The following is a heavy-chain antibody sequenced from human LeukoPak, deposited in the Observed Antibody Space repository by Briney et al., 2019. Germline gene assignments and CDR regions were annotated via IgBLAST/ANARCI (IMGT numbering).Heavy chain of an antibody. V-gene: IGHV3-30-3*01. CDR3: AREGFDY. Sequence: QPGGSLRLSCAASGFTFSSYAMHWVRQAPGKGLEWAAVISYDGSNKYYADSVKGRFTISRDNSKNTLYLQMNSLRAEDTAVYYCAREGFDYWGQGTLVTVSS. CDR2: ISYDGSNK. CDR1: GFTFSSYA. J-gene: IGHJ4*02.